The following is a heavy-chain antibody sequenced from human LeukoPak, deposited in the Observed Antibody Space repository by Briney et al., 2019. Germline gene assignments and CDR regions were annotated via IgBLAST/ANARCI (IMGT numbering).Heavy chain of an antibody. J-gene: IGHJ4*02. CDR2: IYYSGST. Sequence: PSETLFLTCTVSGGSISSYYWSWIRQPPGKGLEWIGYIYYSGSTNYNPSLKSRVTISVDTSKNQFSLKLSSVTAADTAVYYCARRGYEDFDYWGQGTLVTVSS. V-gene: IGHV4-59*01. D-gene: IGHD5-12*01. CDR3: ARRGYEDFDY. CDR1: GGSISSYY.